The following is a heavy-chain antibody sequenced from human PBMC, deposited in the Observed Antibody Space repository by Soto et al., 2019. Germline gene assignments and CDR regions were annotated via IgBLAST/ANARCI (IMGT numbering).Heavy chain of an antibody. Sequence: QVQLVESGGGVVQPGRSLRLSCAASGFTFSSYAMHWVRQAPGKGLEWVAVISYDGSNKYYADSVKGRFTISRDNSKNTLYLQMNSLRAEDTDVYYCARDYYDSSGYYSGDAFDIWGQGTMVTVSS. V-gene: IGHV3-30-3*01. CDR1: GFTFSSYA. CDR3: ARDYYDSSGYYSGDAFDI. CDR2: ISYDGSNK. D-gene: IGHD3-22*01. J-gene: IGHJ3*02.